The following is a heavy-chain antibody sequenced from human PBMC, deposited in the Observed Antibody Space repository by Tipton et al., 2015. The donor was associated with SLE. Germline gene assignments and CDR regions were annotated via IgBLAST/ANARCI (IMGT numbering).Heavy chain of an antibody. CDR3: ASGIAVAPDY. J-gene: IGHJ4*02. D-gene: IGHD6-19*01. Sequence: SLRLSCAASGFTFSGYWMSWVRQAPGKGLEWVANIKDDGGEESYADSVKGRFTISRDNAKNTLYLQMNSLRAEDTAVYYCASGIAVAPDYWGQGTLVTVSS. CDR1: GFTFSGYW. V-gene: IGHV3-7*01. CDR2: IKDDGGEE.